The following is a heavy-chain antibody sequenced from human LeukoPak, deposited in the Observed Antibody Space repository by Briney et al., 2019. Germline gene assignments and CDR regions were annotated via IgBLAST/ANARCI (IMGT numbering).Heavy chain of an antibody. CDR2: ISSSSSYI. Sequence: GGSLRLSCAASGFTFSSYSMNWVRQAPGKGLEWVSSISSSSSYIYYADSVKGRFTISRDNAKNSLYLQMNSLRAEDTAVYYCARESLRDGYNPPWFDPWGQGTLVTVSS. D-gene: IGHD5-24*01. V-gene: IGHV3-21*01. CDR3: ARESLRDGYNPPWFDP. J-gene: IGHJ5*02. CDR1: GFTFSSYS.